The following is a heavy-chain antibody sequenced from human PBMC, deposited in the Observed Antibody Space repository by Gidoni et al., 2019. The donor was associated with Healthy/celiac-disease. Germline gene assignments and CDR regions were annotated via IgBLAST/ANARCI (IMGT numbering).Heavy chain of an antibody. V-gene: IGHV3-73*01. CDR3: IPGYSSGWYGNFQH. CDR2: IRSKDNSYAT. D-gene: IGHD6-19*01. J-gene: IGHJ1*01. Sequence: EVQLVESGGGLVQPGGSLKLSCASYVFAFSGSAMPWVRQASGKGLEWVGRIRSKDNSYATAYAASVKGRFTISRDDSKNTAYLQMNSLKTEDTAVYYCIPGYSSGWYGNFQHWGQGTLVTVSS. CDR1: VFAFSGSA.